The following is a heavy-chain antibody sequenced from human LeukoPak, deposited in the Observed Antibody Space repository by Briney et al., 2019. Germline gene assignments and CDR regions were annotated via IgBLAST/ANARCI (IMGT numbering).Heavy chain of an antibody. Sequence: PGGTLRLSCAASGFTFSSYGMSWVRQAPGKGPEWVSAISGSGGSTYYADSVKGRFTISRDNSKNTLYLQMNSLRAEDTAVYYCAKASEDGYYWGQGTLVTVSS. CDR3: AKASEDGYY. CDR2: ISGSGGST. V-gene: IGHV3-23*01. J-gene: IGHJ4*02. D-gene: IGHD5-24*01. CDR1: GFTFSSYG.